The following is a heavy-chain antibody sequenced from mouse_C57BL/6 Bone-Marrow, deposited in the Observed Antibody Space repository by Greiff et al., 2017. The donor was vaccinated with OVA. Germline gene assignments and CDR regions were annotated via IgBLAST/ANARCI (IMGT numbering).Heavy chain of an antibody. CDR1: GYSFTGYY. CDR3: AREDYDGPSWFAY. D-gene: IGHD2-4*01. CDR2: IYPYNGVS. J-gene: IGHJ3*01. V-gene: IGHV1-31*01. Sequence: VTLKESGPELVKPGASVKISCKASGYSFTGYYMHWVKQSHGNILDWIGYIYPYNGVSSYNQKFKGKATLTVDKSSSTAYMELRSLTSEDSAVYYCAREDYDGPSWFAYWGQGTLVTVSA.